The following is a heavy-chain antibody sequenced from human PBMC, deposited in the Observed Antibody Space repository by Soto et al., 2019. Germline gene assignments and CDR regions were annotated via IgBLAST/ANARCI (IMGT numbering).Heavy chain of an antibody. CDR2: IIPISGTA. Sequence: QVQLVQSGAEVKKPGSSVKVSCKASGGTFSRYAISWVRQAPGQGLEWMGGIIPISGTANYAQKFQGRVTITADESTSTAYMELSSLRSEDTAVYYCARSQGSSTSLEIYYYYYYGMDVWGQSTTVTVSS. V-gene: IGHV1-69*01. D-gene: IGHD2-2*01. J-gene: IGHJ6*02. CDR1: GGTFSRYA. CDR3: ARSQGSSTSLEIYYYYYYGMDV.